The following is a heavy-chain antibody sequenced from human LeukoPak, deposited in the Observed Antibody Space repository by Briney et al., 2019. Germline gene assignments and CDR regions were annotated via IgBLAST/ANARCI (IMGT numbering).Heavy chain of an antibody. CDR1: GFTFSSYG. D-gene: IGHD6-13*01. V-gene: IGHV3-48*01. CDR3: ARGSYSSSWLYYYYYMDV. J-gene: IGHJ6*03. Sequence: GGSLRLSCAASGFTFSSYGMTWVRQAPGKGLEWVSYISSSSSTIYYADSVKGRFTISRDNAKNSLYLQMNSLRAEDTAVYYCARGSYSSSWLYYYYYMDVWGKGTTVTVSS. CDR2: ISSSSSTI.